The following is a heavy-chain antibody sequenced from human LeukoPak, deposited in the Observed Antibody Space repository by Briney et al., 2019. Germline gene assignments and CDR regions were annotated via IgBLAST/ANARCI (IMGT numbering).Heavy chain of an antibody. D-gene: IGHD1-7*01. CDR1: GYTFTDYN. J-gene: IGHJ4*02. CDR3: ARGSNWNYVLAY. CDR2: IIPIFGTA. Sequence: SVKVSCKASGYTFTDYNIHWVRPAPGQGLEWMGGIIPIFGTANYAQKFQGRVTITTDESTSTAYMELSSLRSEDTAVYYCARGSNWNYVLAYWGQGTLVTVSS. V-gene: IGHV1-69*05.